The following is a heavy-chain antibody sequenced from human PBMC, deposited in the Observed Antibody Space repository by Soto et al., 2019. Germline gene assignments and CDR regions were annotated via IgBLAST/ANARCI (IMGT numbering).Heavy chain of an antibody. V-gene: IGHV3-33*01. Sequence: QVQLVESGGGVVQPGRSLRLSCAASGFTFSSYGMHWVRQAPGKGLEWVAVIWHDGSNKYYADSVKGRFTISRDNSKNTLYQKMNSLRAEDTAVYYCARDLSYDSSGYGYYWGQGTLVTVSS. CDR1: GFTFSSYG. CDR2: IWHDGSNK. CDR3: ARDLSYDSSGYGYY. J-gene: IGHJ4*02. D-gene: IGHD3-22*01.